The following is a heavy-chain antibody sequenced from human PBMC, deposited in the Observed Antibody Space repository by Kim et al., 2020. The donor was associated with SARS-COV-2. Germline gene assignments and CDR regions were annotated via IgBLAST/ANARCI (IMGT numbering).Heavy chain of an antibody. Sequence: ASVKVSRKASGYTFTSYAMNWVRQAPGQGLEWMGWINTNTGNPTYAQGFTGRFVFSLDTSVSTAYLQISSLKAEDTAVYYCARDLSGPPPDYYYYYMDVWGRGTTVTVSS. J-gene: IGHJ6*03. CDR2: INTNTGNP. CDR3: ARDLSGPPPDYYYYYMDV. V-gene: IGHV7-4-1*02. D-gene: IGHD5-12*01. CDR1: GYTFTSYA.